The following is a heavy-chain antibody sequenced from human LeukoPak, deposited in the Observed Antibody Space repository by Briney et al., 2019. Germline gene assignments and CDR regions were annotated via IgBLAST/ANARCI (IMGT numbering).Heavy chain of an antibody. CDR3: ATVRGAIPTHFDY. D-gene: IGHD3-10*01. CDR1: GGTFSSYA. J-gene: IGHJ4*02. Sequence: SVKVSCKASGGTFSSYAISWVRQAPGQGLEWMGGIIPIFGTADYAQKFQGRVTITADESTSTAYMELSSLRSEDTAVYYCATVRGAIPTHFDYWGQGTLVTVSS. CDR2: IIPIFGTA. V-gene: IGHV1-69*13.